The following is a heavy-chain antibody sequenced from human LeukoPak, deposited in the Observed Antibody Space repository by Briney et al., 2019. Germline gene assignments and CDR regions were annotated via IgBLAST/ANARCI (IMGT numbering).Heavy chain of an antibody. D-gene: IGHD1-1*01. Sequence: GGSLRLSCEASGFTFDDYTLHWVRQSPGKGLERVSLISWDGGTTYYTDSVRGRFTISRDNAKNTLYLQMNSLRAEDTAVYYCARDYDRYSMDVWGKGTTVTVSS. CDR2: ISWDGGTT. J-gene: IGHJ6*03. CDR3: ARDYDRYSMDV. CDR1: GFTFDDYT. V-gene: IGHV3-43*01.